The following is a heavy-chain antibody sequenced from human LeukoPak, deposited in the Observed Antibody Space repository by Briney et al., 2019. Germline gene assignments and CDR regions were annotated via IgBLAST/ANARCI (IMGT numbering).Heavy chain of an antibody. D-gene: IGHD6-13*01. Sequence: GGSLRLSCAASGFTFSSYAMSWVRQAPGKGLEGFSAISVSVGSHYYADSVTGRFTISRANSKNPLYLQMNSLRAEDTAVYYCAARSAAGLFDYWGRGTLVTVSS. J-gene: IGHJ4*02. CDR2: ISVSVGSH. CDR1: GFTFSSYA. V-gene: IGHV3-23*01. CDR3: AARSAAGLFDY.